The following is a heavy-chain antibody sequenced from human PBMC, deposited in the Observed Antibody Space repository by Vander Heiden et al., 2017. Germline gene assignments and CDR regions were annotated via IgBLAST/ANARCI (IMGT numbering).Heavy chain of an antibody. D-gene: IGHD6-19*01. Sequence: QVQLVQSGAEVKKPGSSVRVSCEASGGTFTNHEVNWVRQGPGQGLEWMGGNIPMFGTTNYAQKFQGRVTITADESTNTAYMEVSSLTSENTAVYYCAKVGVAVAGTPYFDYWGQGTLVTVSS. CDR3: AKVGVAVAGTPYFDY. V-gene: IGHV1-69*01. CDR1: GGTFTNHE. CDR2: NIPMFGTT. J-gene: IGHJ4*02.